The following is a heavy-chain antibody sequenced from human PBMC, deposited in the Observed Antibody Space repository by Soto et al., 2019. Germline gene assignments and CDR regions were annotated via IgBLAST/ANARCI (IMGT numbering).Heavy chain of an antibody. Sequence: EVQLVESGGGLVQPGGSLRLSCAASGFTFSSYWMHWVRQAPGKGLVWVSRINSDGSSTSYADSVKGRFTISRDNAKNTLYLQMNGLSAEDTAVYYCARLMVFGGYLDYWGQGTLVTVSS. CDR2: INSDGSST. V-gene: IGHV3-74*01. CDR1: GFTFSSYW. J-gene: IGHJ4*02. D-gene: IGHD2-15*01. CDR3: ARLMVFGGYLDY.